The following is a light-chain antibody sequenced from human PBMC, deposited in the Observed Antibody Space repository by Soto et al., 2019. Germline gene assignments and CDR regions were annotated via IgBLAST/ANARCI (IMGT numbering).Light chain of an antibody. CDR2: DVS. Sequence: QSALTQPRSVSGSPGQSVTISCTGTSSDVGGYNSVSWFQQHPGKAPKVMIYDVSKRPSGVPDRFSGSKSGNTASLTISGLQAEDEADYYCCSYAGTYTFVFGGGTQLTVL. J-gene: IGLJ2*01. CDR3: CSYAGTYTFV. CDR1: SSDVGGYNS. V-gene: IGLV2-11*01.